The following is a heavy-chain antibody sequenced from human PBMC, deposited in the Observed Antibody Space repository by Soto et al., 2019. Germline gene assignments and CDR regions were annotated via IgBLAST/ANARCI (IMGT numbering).Heavy chain of an antibody. D-gene: IGHD3-3*01. Sequence: PSETLSLTCAVSGGSISSSNWWSWVRQPPGKGLEWIGEIYHSGSTNHNPSLKSRVTISVDKSKNQFSLKLSSVTAADTAVYYCARGTVFGGNYYYGMDVWGQGTTVTVSS. J-gene: IGHJ6*02. V-gene: IGHV4-4*02. CDR1: GGSISSSNW. CDR3: ARGTVFGGNYYYGMDV. CDR2: IYHSGST.